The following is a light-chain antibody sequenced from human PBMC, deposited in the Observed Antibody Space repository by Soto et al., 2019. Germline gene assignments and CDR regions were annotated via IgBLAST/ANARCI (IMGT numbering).Light chain of an antibody. J-gene: IGKJ1*01. Sequence: DIQLTQSPSTLFASVGDRVTITCRASETISLWLAWYQQKPGKAPKLLMYKASTLESGVPSRFSGSGSGTEFTLSISGLQPDDFATYYCQQYDTDAWTFGQGTK. CDR1: ETISLW. V-gene: IGKV1-5*03. CDR2: KAS. CDR3: QQYDTDAWT.